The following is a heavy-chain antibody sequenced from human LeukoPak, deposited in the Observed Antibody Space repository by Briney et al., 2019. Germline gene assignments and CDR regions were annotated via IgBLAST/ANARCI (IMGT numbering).Heavy chain of an antibody. Sequence: SETLSLTCAVYGGSFSGYYWSWIRQPPGKGLEWIGEIHHSGSTNYNPSLKSRATISVDTSKNQFSLKLSSVTAADTAVYYCAKVEWDIAMVMRVGLDVWGQGTTVTVSS. CDR2: IHHSGST. J-gene: IGHJ6*02. CDR1: GGSFSGYY. CDR3: AKVEWDIAMVMRVGLDV. V-gene: IGHV4-34*01. D-gene: IGHD5-18*01.